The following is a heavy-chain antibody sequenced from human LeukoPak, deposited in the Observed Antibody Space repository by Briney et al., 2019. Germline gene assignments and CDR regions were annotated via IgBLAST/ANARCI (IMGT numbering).Heavy chain of an antibody. CDR3: AQDIGWLQFAY. Sequence: GGSLRLSCAASGFTFSSYGMNWVRQAPGKGLEWISGISPSGGGTYADFVKGRFTISRDDSKNTLYPQMNSLRGDDTAVYYCAQDIGWLQFAYWGQGTLVTVSS. J-gene: IGHJ4*02. CDR2: ISPSGGGT. V-gene: IGHV3-23*01. CDR1: GFTFSSYG. D-gene: IGHD5-24*01.